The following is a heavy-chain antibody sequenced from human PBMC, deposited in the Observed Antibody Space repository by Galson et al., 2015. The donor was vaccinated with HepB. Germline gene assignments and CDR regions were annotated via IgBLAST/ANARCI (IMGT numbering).Heavy chain of an antibody. CDR1: GGTFSSYA. CDR3: ARDHPYCGGDCYSPAGYFQH. J-gene: IGHJ1*01. CDR2: IIPIFGTA. D-gene: IGHD2-21*02. V-gene: IGHV1-69*13. Sequence: SVKVSCKASGGTFSSYAISWVRQAPGQGLEWMGGIIPIFGTANYAQKFQGRVTITADESTSTAYMELSSLRSEDTAVYYCARDHPYCGGDCYSPAGYFQHWGQGTLVTVSS.